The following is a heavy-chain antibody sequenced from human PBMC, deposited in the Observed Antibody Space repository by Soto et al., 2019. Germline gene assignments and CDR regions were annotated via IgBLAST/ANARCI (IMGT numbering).Heavy chain of an antibody. CDR2: VDPRDGST. D-gene: IGHD6-25*01. CDR1: GYIFTTYS. Sequence: QVQLVQSGAEMKRPGASVILSCKASGYIFTTYSIHWVRQTAGQGLAWMAKVDPRDGSTGYAQKFRGRVSMAWDTSTGTVSMEVSSLTSDDTATYYCARGRSSGREFDYWGQGTQVTVSS. J-gene: IGHJ4*02. V-gene: IGHV1-46*01. CDR3: ARGRSSGREFDY.